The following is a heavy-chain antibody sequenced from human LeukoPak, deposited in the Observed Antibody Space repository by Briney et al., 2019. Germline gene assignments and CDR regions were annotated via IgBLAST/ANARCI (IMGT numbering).Heavy chain of an antibody. V-gene: IGHV3-23*01. CDR1: GFTFSSHA. CDR2: IGDDVIST. Sequence: GGSLRLSCAASGFTFSSHAMSWVRQAPGKGLEWVSAIGDDVISTYYAESVKGRFTISRDNSKNTLYLQMNSLRAEDTATYYCARDSPLLTVWGQGTLVTVSS. CDR3: ARDSPLLTV. J-gene: IGHJ4*02. D-gene: IGHD3-9*01.